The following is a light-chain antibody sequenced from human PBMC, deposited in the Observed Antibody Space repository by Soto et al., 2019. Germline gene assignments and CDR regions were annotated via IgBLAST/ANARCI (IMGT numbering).Light chain of an antibody. CDR2: ENN. CDR1: SSNIGNNY. CDR3: GTWDSSLSAGRV. Sequence: QPALTQPPSVSAAPGQKVTISCSGSSSNIGNNYVSWYQQLPGTAPKLLIYENNKRPSGIPDRFSGSKSGTSATLGITGLQTGDEADYYCGTWDSSLSAGRVFGTGTKVTVL. V-gene: IGLV1-51*02. J-gene: IGLJ1*01.